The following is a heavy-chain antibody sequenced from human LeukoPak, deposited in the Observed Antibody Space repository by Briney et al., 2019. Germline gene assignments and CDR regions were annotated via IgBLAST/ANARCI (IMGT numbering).Heavy chain of an antibody. Sequence: PGGSLILSCAASGFTFSDYYMSWIRQPPGKGLEWVSYISSSSSYTNYADSVKGRFTISRDSAKNSLYLQMNSLRAEDTAMYYCARVITGTTWAPDYWGQGTLVTVSS. D-gene: IGHD1-20*01. CDR2: ISSSSSYT. CDR3: ARVITGTTWAPDY. J-gene: IGHJ4*02. V-gene: IGHV3-11*06. CDR1: GFTFSDYY.